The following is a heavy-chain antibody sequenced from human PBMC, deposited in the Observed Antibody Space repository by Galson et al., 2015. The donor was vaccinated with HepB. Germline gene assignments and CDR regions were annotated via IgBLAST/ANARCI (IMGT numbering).Heavy chain of an antibody. V-gene: IGHV3-33*01. CDR3: ARDAWAALMVYYFDY. Sequence: SLRLSCAASGFTFSSYGMHWVRQAPGKGLEWVAVIWYDGSNKYYADSVKGRFTISRDNSKNTLYLQMNSLRAEDTAVYYCARDAWAALMVYYFDYWGQGTLVTVSS. D-gene: IGHD6-6*01. J-gene: IGHJ4*02. CDR1: GFTFSSYG. CDR2: IWYDGSNK.